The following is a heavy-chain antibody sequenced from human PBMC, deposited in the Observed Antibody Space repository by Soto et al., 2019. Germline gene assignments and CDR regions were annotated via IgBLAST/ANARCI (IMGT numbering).Heavy chain of an antibody. J-gene: IGHJ5*02. V-gene: IGHV3-23*01. CDR2: ISGSGGST. D-gene: IGHD3-9*01. CDR1: GFTFSSYA. CDR3: AKDLRVRYFDWLLSGDNWFDP. Sequence: GGSLRLSCAASGFTFSSYAMSWVRQAPGKGLEWVSAISGSGGSTYYADSVKGRFTISRDNSKNTLYLQMNSLRAEDTAVYYCAKDLRVRYFDWLLSGDNWFDPWGQGTLVTVSS.